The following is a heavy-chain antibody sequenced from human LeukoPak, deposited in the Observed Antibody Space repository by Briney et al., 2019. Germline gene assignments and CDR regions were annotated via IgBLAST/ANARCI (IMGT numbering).Heavy chain of an antibody. V-gene: IGHV3-23*01. CDR2: NNGSGGTT. CDR3: AKNAATVTKGYYYYYMDV. Sequence: GGSLRLACAVSGFTFSSYVMSWVRQAPGKGLEWRSDNNGSGGTTYYADSVKGRFTITRDKSKNTLYLQMNSLRAEDTAVYYCAKNAATVTKGYYYYYMDVWGKGTTVTVSS. CDR1: GFTFSSYV. J-gene: IGHJ6*03. D-gene: IGHD4-11*01.